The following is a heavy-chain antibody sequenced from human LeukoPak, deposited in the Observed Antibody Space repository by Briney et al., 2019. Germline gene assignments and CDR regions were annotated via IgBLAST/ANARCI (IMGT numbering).Heavy chain of an antibody. CDR3: ARAGAIVLMVYATLFDY. CDR2: INPNSGGT. CDR1: GYTFTGYY. Sequence: ASVKVSCKASGYTFTGYYMHWVRQAPGQGLEWMGWINPNSGGTNYAQKFQGRVTMTRDTSISTAYMELSRLRSDDTAVYYCARAGAIVLMVYATLFDYWGQGTLVTVSS. D-gene: IGHD2-8*01. V-gene: IGHV1-2*02. J-gene: IGHJ4*02.